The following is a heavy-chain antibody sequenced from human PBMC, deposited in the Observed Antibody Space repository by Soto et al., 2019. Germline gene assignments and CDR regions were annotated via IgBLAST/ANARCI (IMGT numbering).Heavy chain of an antibody. D-gene: IGHD2-21*02. CDR2: IIPIFGTA. CDR1: GGTFGSNT. J-gene: IGHJ4*02. V-gene: IGHV1-69*06. CDR3: ASKAACGGDCYAFDS. Sequence: QVQLVQSGAEVKKPGSSVKISCKASGGTFGSNTINWGRRALGQGLEWMGGIIPIFGTANYAQKFQGRVTITADKSTNTEYMELSSLTSEDTAVYYCASKAACGGDCYAFDSWGQGTLVTVSS.